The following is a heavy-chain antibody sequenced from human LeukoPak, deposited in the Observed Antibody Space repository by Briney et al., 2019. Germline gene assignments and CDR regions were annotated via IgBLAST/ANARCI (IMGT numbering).Heavy chain of an antibody. J-gene: IGHJ5*02. D-gene: IGHD3-10*01. CDR2: IKQEGREE. Sequence: GGSLRLSCVASEFIFGDYWMSWVRQAPGKGLEWVANIKQEGREEKYVSSVKGRFAISRDDAKSTLYLQMDSLSGDDTAVYYCARDNGGWFDTWGRGTLVTVSS. CDR1: EFIFGDYW. V-gene: IGHV3-7*03. CDR3: ARDNGGWFDT.